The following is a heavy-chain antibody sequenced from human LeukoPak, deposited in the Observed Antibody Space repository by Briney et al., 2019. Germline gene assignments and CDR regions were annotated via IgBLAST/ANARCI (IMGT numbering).Heavy chain of an antibody. V-gene: IGHV3-30-3*01. CDR1: GFTFSSYA. Sequence: PGGSLRLSCAASGFTFSSYAMHWVRQAPGKGLEWVTVISYDGSNKYYADSVKGRFTISRDNSKNTLYLQMNSLRAEDTAVYYCAPLDAFDIWGQGTMVTVSS. CDR2: ISYDGSNK. CDR3: APLDAFDI. J-gene: IGHJ3*02.